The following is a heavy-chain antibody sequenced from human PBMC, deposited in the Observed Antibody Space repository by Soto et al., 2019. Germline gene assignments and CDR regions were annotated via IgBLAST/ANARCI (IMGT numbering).Heavy chain of an antibody. Sequence: GGSLRLSCAASGFTFSSYGLHWVRQAPGKGLEWVAVIWYDGSNKYYADSLKGRFTISRDNSKNTLYLQMNSLRAEDTAVYYCARGGSSSWYDWFDPWGQGTLVTVSS. CDR2: IWYDGSNK. J-gene: IGHJ5*02. V-gene: IGHV3-33*01. CDR3: ARGGSSSWYDWFDP. D-gene: IGHD6-13*01. CDR1: GFTFSSYG.